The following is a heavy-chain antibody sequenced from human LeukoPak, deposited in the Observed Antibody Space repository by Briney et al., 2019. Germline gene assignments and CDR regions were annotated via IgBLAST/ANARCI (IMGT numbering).Heavy chain of an antibody. CDR1: GFSFNTYA. Sequence: GGSLRLSCAASGFSFNTYAMNWVRQAPGQGLEWVSVIVGSGGGIDYADSVKGRFTISRDNSKNTVYLQMNSLRAEDTAVYYCARVLTTWDAFDIWGQGTMVTVSS. CDR2: IVGSGGGI. D-gene: IGHD4-11*01. CDR3: ARVLTTWDAFDI. J-gene: IGHJ3*02. V-gene: IGHV3-23*01.